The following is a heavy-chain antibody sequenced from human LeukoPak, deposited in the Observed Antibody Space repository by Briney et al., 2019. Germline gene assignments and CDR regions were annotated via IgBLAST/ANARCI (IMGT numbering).Heavy chain of an antibody. CDR1: SGSMSGYY. CDR2: VYVTGTT. CDR3: ARVGSGGAWFDF. V-gene: IGHV4-59*01. Sequence: PSETLSLTCTVSSGSMSGYYWSWIRQPAGKGLQWIAYVYVTGTTNYNPSLKTRATISMDTSKNQLSLTLTSVTAADTAVYHCARVGSGGAWFDFWGRGTLVSVSS. D-gene: IGHD6-19*01. J-gene: IGHJ4*02.